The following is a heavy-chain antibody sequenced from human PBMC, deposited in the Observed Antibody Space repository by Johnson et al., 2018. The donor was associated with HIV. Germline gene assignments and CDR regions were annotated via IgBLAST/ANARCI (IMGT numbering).Heavy chain of an antibody. CDR2: ISSSGSTI. J-gene: IGHJ3*02. D-gene: IGHD6-6*01. Sequence: QMLLVESGGGLVKPGGSMRLSCAASGFTFSDYYMSWIRQAPGKGLEWVSYISSSGSTIYYAASVKGRFTISRDNAKNSLYLQMNSLRAEDTAVYYWARVRQLGRGDAFDIWGQGTMVTVSS. CDR3: ARVRQLGRGDAFDI. CDR1: GFTFSDYY. V-gene: IGHV3-11*04.